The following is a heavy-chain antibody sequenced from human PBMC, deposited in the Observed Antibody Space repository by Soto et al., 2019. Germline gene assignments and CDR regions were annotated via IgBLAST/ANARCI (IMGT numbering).Heavy chain of an antibody. D-gene: IGHD3-22*01. CDR2: IIPMFGTA. CDR3: ARGWGYDTSDYYYAY. V-gene: IGHV1-69*01. Sequence: QVQLVQSGAEVRKPGSSVKVSCKASGGTFSRHAISWVRQAPGQGLEWMGGIIPMFGTANHAQNCQARVTIIADESTSTAYMELSSLRSEETAIYYCARGWGYDTSDYYYAYWGQGTLVIVSS. CDR1: GGTFSRHA. J-gene: IGHJ4*02.